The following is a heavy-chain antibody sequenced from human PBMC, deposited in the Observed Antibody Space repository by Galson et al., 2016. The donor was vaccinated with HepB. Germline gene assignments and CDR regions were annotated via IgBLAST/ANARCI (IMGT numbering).Heavy chain of an antibody. CDR2: ISGTSGST. CDR3: AKSGAATFSGSGSEYGMDV. V-gene: IGHV3-23*01. CDR1: GFTFSIYA. J-gene: IGHJ6*02. Sequence: SLRLSCAASGFTFSIYAMNWVRQVPGKGLEWVSLISGTSGSTYYADSVKGRFSISRDNSKKTVYLQMNSLRAEDTAVYYCAKSGAATFSGSGSEYGMDVWGQGTTVIVS. D-gene: IGHD3-10*01.